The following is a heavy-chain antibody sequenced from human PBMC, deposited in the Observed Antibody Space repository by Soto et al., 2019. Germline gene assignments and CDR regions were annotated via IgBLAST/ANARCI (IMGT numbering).Heavy chain of an antibody. CDR2: IYYSGST. V-gene: IGHV4-59*06. J-gene: IGHJ5*02. CDR3: ARGHYYDSSGYWWFDP. D-gene: IGHD3-22*01. CDR1: GGSISSYY. Sequence: SETLSLICTVSGGSISSYYWSWIRQHPGKGLEWIGYIYYSGSTYYNPSLKSRVTISVDTSKNQFSLKLSSVTAADTAVYYCARGHYYDSSGYWWFDPWGQGTLVTVSS.